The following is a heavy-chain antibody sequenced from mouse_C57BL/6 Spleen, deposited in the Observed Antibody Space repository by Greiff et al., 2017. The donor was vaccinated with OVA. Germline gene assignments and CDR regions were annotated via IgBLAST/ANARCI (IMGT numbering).Heavy chain of an antibody. J-gene: IGHJ2*01. D-gene: IGHD1-1*01. V-gene: IGHV1-50*01. Sequence: QVQLQQPGAELVKPGASVKLSCKASGYTFTSYWMQWVKQRPGQGLEWIGEIDPSDSYTNYNQKFKGKATLTVDTSSSTAYMRLSSLTSEDSAVYYCARRTTVVAKDYWGQGTTLTVSS. CDR1: GYTFTSYW. CDR3: ARRTTVVAKDY. CDR2: IDPSDSYT.